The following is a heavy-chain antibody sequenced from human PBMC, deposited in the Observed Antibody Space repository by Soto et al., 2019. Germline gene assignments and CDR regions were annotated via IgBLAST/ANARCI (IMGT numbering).Heavy chain of an antibody. CDR2: ISGSGGST. J-gene: IGHJ5*02. CDR1: GFTFSIYA. D-gene: IGHD6-25*01. Sequence: EVQLLESGGGLVQPGGSLRLSCAASGFTFSIYAMSWVRQAPGKGLEWVSAISGSGGSTYYADSEKGRFTISRDNSKNTLYLQMNSLRAGDTAVYYCAKDRLDLPGSWFDPWGQGTLVTVSS. CDR3: AKDRLDLPGSWFDP. V-gene: IGHV3-23*01.